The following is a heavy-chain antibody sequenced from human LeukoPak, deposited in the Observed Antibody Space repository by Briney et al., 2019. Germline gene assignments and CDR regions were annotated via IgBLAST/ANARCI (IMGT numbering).Heavy chain of an antibody. D-gene: IGHD2-2*01. CDR2: IYYSGST. Sequence: PSETLSLTCTVSGGSISSSSDYWGWIRQPPGKGLEGIGSIYYSGSTYYNPSLKRRITISGDTSKNQFSLQLSSVTAADTAVYYCARDTPSSSTKYNWFAPWGQGTLVTVSS. CDR1: GGSISSSSDY. V-gene: IGHV4-39*07. J-gene: IGHJ5*02. CDR3: ARDTPSSSTKYNWFAP.